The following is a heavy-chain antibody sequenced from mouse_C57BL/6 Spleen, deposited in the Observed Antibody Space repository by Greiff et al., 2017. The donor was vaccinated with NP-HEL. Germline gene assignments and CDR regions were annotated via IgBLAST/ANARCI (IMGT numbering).Heavy chain of an antibody. D-gene: IGHD2-5*01. V-gene: IGHV1-80*01. J-gene: IGHJ2*01. CDR2: IYPGDGDT. Sequence: VQLQQSGAELVKPGASVKISCKASGYAFSSYWMNWVKQRPGKGLEWIGQIYPGDGDTNYNGKFKGKATLTADKSSSTAYMQLSSLTSEDSAVYFGARSAYYSNGFDYWGQGTTLTVSS. CDR3: ARSAYYSNGFDY. CDR1: GYAFSSYW.